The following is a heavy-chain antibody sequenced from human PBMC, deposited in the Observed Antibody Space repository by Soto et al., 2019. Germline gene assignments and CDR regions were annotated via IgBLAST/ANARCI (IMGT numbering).Heavy chain of an antibody. CDR2: ISGSGGST. D-gene: IGHD6-13*01. Sequence: GGSLRLSCAASGFTFSSYAMSWVRQAPGKGLEWVSAISGSGGSTYYADSVKGRFTISRDNSKNTLYLQMNSLRVEDTAVYYCAKDPQAAGGNWFDPWGQGTLVTVSS. V-gene: IGHV3-23*01. CDR1: GFTFSSYA. J-gene: IGHJ5*02. CDR3: AKDPQAAGGNWFDP.